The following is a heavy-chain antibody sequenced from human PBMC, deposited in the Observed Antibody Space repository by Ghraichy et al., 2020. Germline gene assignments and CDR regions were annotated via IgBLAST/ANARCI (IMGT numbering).Heavy chain of an antibody. CDR2: IYPGDSDT. CDR3: ARQPPKYSSGWSDFDY. D-gene: IGHD6-19*01. V-gene: IGHV5-51*01. CDR1: GYSFTSYW. J-gene: IGHJ4*02. Sequence: GESLNISCKGSGYSFTSYWIAWVRQMPGKGLEWMGIIYPGDSDTRYSASFQGQVTISADKSISTAYLQWNSLKASDTAMYYCARQPPKYSSGWSDFDYWGQGTLVTVSS.